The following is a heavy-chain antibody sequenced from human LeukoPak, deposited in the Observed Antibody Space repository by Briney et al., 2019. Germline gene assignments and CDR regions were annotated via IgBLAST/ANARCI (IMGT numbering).Heavy chain of an antibody. D-gene: IGHD3-22*01. CDR1: GFTFSSYA. CDR2: ISSNGGST. Sequence: GGSLRLSCSASGFTFSSYAIHWVRQAPGKGLEYVSAISSNGGSTYYADSVKGRFTISRDNSKNTLYLQMSSLRVEDTAVYYCARARNDYDSNGFSVLDYWGQGTLVTVSS. CDR3: ARARNDYDSNGFSVLDY. J-gene: IGHJ4*02. V-gene: IGHV3-64D*09.